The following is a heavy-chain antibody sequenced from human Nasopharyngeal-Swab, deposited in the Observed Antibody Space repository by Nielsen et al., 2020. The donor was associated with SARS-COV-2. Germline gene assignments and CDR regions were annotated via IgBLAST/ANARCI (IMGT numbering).Heavy chain of an antibody. Sequence: GESPKISCAASGFTFSTYWMHWVRQAPGEGLVWVSRPNSDGSSTRYADSVKGRFTISSDNAKNTLYLQMNSLRAEDTAMYYCTRDPDDYGSGSFYNWGQGTMVTVSS. D-gene: IGHD3-10*01. J-gene: IGHJ3*02. V-gene: IGHV3-74*01. CDR2: PNSDGSST. CDR3: TRDPDDYGSGSFYN. CDR1: GFTFSTYW.